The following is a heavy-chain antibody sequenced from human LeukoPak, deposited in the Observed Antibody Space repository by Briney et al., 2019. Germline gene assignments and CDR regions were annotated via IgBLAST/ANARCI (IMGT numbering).Heavy chain of an antibody. V-gene: IGHV3-30*04. CDR1: GFTFSSYA. Sequence: PGGSLRLSCAASGFTFSSYAMHWVRQAPGKGLEWVAVISYDGSNKYYADSVKGRFTISRDNSKNTPYLQMNSLRAEDTAVYYCARDGIVSRGGYYYYYYMDVWGKGSTVTVSS. D-gene: IGHD3-10*01. J-gene: IGHJ6*03. CDR3: ARDGIVSRGGYYYYYYMDV. CDR2: ISYDGSNK.